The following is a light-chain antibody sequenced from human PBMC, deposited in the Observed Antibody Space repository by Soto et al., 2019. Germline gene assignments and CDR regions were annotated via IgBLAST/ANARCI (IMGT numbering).Light chain of an antibody. V-gene: IGKV3-20*01. J-gene: IGKJ4*01. CDR3: QQYGYLVT. CDR1: QSITNNY. Sequence: DIVLTQSPGTLSLSPGERATLSCRASQSITNNYLAWYQQKPGRAHRLLIYGASSRATGIPDRCSGSGSGTVFTLTISRLEPEDFAMYYCQQYGYLVTFGGGTKVEIK. CDR2: GAS.